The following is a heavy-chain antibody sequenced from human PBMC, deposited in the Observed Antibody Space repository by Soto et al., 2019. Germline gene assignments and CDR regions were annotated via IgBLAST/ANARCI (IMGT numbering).Heavy chain of an antibody. CDR3: GRGECSSIYCFTRWALDS. V-gene: IGHV4-34*01. CDR1: GGSFSGYY. Sequence: QVQLQQWGPGLLKPSETLSLNCAVHGGSFSGYYWTWIPQTPLKGLEWIGEISHSGSTNYKPSPKSRVTMSGAPSKNQFSLNLSSVTAADSGVYDCGRGECSSIYCFTRWALDSWGQGTVVTVS. CDR2: ISHSGST. D-gene: IGHD2-2*01. J-gene: IGHJ3*02.